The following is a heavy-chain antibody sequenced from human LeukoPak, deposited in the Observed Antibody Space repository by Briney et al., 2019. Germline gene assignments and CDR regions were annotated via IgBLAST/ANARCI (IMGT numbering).Heavy chain of an antibody. Sequence: SETPSLTCTVSGASVSTSTYYWGWVRQPPGKGLEWIGTGYYTGGTFSNPSLKSRVTISVDTSKNQFSLRLSSVTAADTAMYYCARLLRFYDFNDWGQGTTVTVSS. CDR1: GASVSTSTYY. CDR3: ARLLRFYDFND. CDR2: GYYTGGT. D-gene: IGHD3-10*01. J-gene: IGHJ6*02. V-gene: IGHV4-39*07.